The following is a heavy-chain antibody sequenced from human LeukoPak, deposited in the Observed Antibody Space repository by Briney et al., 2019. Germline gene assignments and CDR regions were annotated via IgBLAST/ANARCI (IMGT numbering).Heavy chain of an antibody. V-gene: IGHV3-23*01. D-gene: IGHD3-10*01. CDR1: GFTFSSSG. Sequence: GGSLRLSCAASGFTFSSSGMIWVRQAPGKGLEWVSAISGTGDRTYHADSVKGRFTISRDNSKNTLYLHMNSLRAEDTTVYYCAEGYYASGSYGWFDPWGQGTLVTVSS. CDR2: ISGTGDRT. CDR3: AEGYYASGSYGWFDP. J-gene: IGHJ5*02.